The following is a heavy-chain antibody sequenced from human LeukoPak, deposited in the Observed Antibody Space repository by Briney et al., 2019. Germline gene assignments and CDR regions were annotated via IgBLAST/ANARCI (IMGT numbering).Heavy chain of an antibody. J-gene: IGHJ6*02. CDR3: ARAMVPFNYYYYGMDV. CDR2: ISSSGSTI. CDR1: GFTFSDYY. V-gene: IGHV3-11*04. Sequence: GGSLRLSCAASGFTFSDYYMSWIRQAPGKGLEWVSYISSSGSTIYYADSVKGRFTISRDNAKNSLYLQMNSLRAEDTAVYYCARAMVPFNYYYYGMDVWGQGTTVTVSS. D-gene: IGHD3-10*01.